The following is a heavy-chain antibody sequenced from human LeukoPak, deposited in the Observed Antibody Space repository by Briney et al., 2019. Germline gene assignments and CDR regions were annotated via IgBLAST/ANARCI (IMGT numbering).Heavy chain of an antibody. CDR1: GGSFSGYY. J-gene: IGHJ3*01. CDR3: ARPSPPLVT. D-gene: IGHD2-15*01. CDR2: INHSGSA. V-gene: IGHV4-34*01. Sequence: KASETLSLTCAVYGGSFSGYYWNWIRQPPGKGLEWIGEINHSGSANYNPSLKSRVTISVDTSKNQFSLKLSSVTAADTAVYYCARPSPPLVTWGQGTMVTVSS.